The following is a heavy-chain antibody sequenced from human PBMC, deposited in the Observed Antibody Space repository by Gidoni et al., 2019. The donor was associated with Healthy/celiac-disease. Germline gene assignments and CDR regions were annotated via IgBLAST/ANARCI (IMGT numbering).Heavy chain of an antibody. D-gene: IGHD1-26*01. CDR2: INHSGST. V-gene: IGHV4-34*01. J-gene: IGHJ4*02. Sequence: QVQLQPWGAGLLTPSETLSLPCAVYGGSFSGYYWSWIRQPPGKGLEWIGEINHSGSTNYNPSLKSRVTISVDTSKNQFSLKLSSVTAADTAVYYCASGGSGSYHDYWGQGTLVTVSS. CDR1: GGSFSGYY. CDR3: ASGGSGSYHDY.